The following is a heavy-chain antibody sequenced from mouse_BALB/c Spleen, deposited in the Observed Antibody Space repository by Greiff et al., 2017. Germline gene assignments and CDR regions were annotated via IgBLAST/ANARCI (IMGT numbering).Heavy chain of an antibody. Sequence: EVMLVESGGGLVQPGGSRKLSCAASGFTFSSFGIHWVRQAPEKGLEWVAYISSGSSTIYYADTVKGRFTISRDNPKNTLFLQMTSLRSEDTAMYYCARDYYGSSYVEYAMDYWGQGTSVTVSS. CDR3: ARDYYGSSYVEYAMDY. CDR2: ISSGSSTI. V-gene: IGHV5-17*02. J-gene: IGHJ4*01. D-gene: IGHD1-1*01. CDR1: GFTFSSFG.